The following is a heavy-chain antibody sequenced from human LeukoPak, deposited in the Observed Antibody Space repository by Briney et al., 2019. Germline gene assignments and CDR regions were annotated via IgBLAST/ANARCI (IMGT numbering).Heavy chain of an antibody. V-gene: IGHV3-7*01. CDR1: GFTFSNYW. Sequence: PGGSLRLSCAASGFTFSNYWMNWVRQAPGKGLEWVANIKQDRREKYNADSAKGGFTTSRANGKNSLYLQMTRLRAEDTAVYYCARALKGVRRRLGGTTTFEDYYYMDVWGKGTTVTISS. CDR3: ARALKGVRRRLGGTTTFEDYYYMDV. J-gene: IGHJ6*03. CDR2: IKQDRREK. D-gene: IGHD1-26*01.